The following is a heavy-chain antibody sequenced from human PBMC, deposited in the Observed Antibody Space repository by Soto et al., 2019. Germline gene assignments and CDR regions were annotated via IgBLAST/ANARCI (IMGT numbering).Heavy chain of an antibody. J-gene: IGHJ5*02. CDR3: VRVVPGAEAWFGP. CDR2: ISLYSDGT. CDR1: GYTFSNYG. V-gene: IGHV1-18*01. Sequence: QVQLVQSGGEVKRPGASVKVSCKTSGYTFSNYGITWVRQAPGQPLEWLGWISLYSDGTSYAQKFRGRVFMTTDTSTTTAYMELRSLRSDDTAVYYCVRVVPGAEAWFGPWGQGTLVTVSS.